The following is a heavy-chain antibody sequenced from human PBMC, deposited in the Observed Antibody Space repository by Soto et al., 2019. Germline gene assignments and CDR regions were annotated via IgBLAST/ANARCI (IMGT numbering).Heavy chain of an antibody. D-gene: IGHD5-12*01. V-gene: IGHV4-61*08. CDR2: IFNSGTS. CDR1: GGSVNSGGSF. Sequence: SETLSLTGAVSGGSVNSGGSFWTWIRQPPGKGLEWIGFIFNSGTSNYNPSLKSRLTISLDRSNNQFSLRLTSMTAADTAVYDCARAGYQIGLNDAFDFWGQGTMVTVSS. CDR3: ARAGYQIGLNDAFDF. J-gene: IGHJ3*01.